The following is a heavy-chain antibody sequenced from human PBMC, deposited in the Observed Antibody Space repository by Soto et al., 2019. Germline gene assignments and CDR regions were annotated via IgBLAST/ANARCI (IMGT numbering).Heavy chain of an antibody. CDR2: IYYSGST. J-gene: IGHJ4*02. D-gene: IGHD1-26*01. CDR3: ARQYGGSYADY. CDR1: GGSISSYY. V-gene: IGHV4-59*08. Sequence: PSETLSLTCTVSGGSISSYYWSWIRQPPGKGLEWIGYIYYSGSTNYNPSLKSRVTISVDTSKNRFSLKLSSVTAADTAVYYCARQYGGSYADYWGQGTLVTVSS.